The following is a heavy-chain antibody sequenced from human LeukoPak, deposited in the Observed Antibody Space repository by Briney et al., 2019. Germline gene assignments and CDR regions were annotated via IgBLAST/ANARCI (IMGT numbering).Heavy chain of an antibody. CDR2: ITGSRGST. Sequence: GGSLRLSCAASGFTFSSYAMSWVRQAPGKELEWVSAITGSRGSTYYADSVKGRFTISRDNSKNTLYLQMNSLRAEDTAVYYCAKVPRDGYPYYFDYWGQGTLVPVSS. D-gene: IGHD5-24*01. V-gene: IGHV3-23*01. J-gene: IGHJ4*02. CDR3: AKVPRDGYPYYFDY. CDR1: GFTFSSYA.